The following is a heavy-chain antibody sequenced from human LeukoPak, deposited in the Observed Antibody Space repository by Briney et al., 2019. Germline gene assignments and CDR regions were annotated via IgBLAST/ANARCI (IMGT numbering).Heavy chain of an antibody. Sequence: GGSLRLSCAASGFTFSNYEMNWVRQAPGKGLEWVSYISRSGSTIYYADSVKGRFTISRDNAKNSLYLQIHSLRAEDTAVYYCARVPYGSGTYTDYWGQGTLVTVSS. CDR3: ARVPYGSGTYTDY. V-gene: IGHV3-48*03. CDR1: GFTFSNYE. J-gene: IGHJ4*02. D-gene: IGHD3-10*01. CDR2: ISRSGSTI.